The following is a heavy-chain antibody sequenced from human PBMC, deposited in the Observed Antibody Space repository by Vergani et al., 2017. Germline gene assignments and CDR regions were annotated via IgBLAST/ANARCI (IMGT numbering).Heavy chain of an antibody. D-gene: IGHD2-21*01. CDR1: GGSMSDFY. CDR2: IYPNGNG. Sequence: QVHLQESGPGVVKPSDTLSLTCTVSGGSMSDFYWTWIRQPAGRGLEWIGRIYPNGNGNYNESLRSRLTMSIDTSRSQFSLSLSSVTAAYTAVYYCARGNCGVNCPKYNWLAPWGRGILVTVSS. V-gene: IGHV4-4*07. J-gene: IGHJ5*02. CDR3: ARGNCGVNCPKYNWLAP.